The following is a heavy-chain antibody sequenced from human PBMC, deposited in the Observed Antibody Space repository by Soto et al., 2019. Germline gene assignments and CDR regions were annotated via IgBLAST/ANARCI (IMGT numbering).Heavy chain of an antibody. J-gene: IGHJ4*02. CDR1: GSSISGGDYY. V-gene: IGHV4-30-4*01. D-gene: IGHD3-22*01. Sequence: QVQLQESGPGLVKPSQTLSLTCTVSGSSISGGDYYWTWIRQPPGKGLEWIGSIYYTGNTYSNPSLESRLPISVDPSNNQFALRLTSVTAPDTAIYDCARATYDSSTYYLDYWGQGTLVTVSS. CDR2: IYYTGNT. CDR3: ARATYDSSTYYLDY.